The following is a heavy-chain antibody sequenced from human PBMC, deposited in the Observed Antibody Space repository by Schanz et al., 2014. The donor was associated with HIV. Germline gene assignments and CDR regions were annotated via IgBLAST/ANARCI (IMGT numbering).Heavy chain of an antibody. D-gene: IGHD3-22*01. CDR3: AREVVVGGKSYFDN. CDR2: IRQDGGEI. V-gene: IGHV3-7*01. Sequence: EVQLVESGGGLVQPGGSLRLSCAASRFTFSNYWMTWVRQAPGKGLEWVANIRQDGGEINYVDSVKGRFTISRDNAKNSLYLQMNSVTTEDTAVYYCAREVVVGGKSYFDNWGQGTLVTVSP. J-gene: IGHJ4*02. CDR1: RFTFSNYW.